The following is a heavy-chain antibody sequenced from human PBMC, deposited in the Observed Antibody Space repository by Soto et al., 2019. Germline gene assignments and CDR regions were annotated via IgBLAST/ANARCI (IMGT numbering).Heavy chain of an antibody. D-gene: IGHD4-4*01. Sequence: PGGSLRLSCVASEFAFNTYAIHWVRQAPGQGLEWVAVIWYDGRNKYYAESVKGRFTISRDNSENTVSLQMNSLRPDDTAIYHCARGGLQSFYFPPDFWGRGTQVTVSS. V-gene: IGHV3-33*01. J-gene: IGHJ4*02. CDR3: ARGGLQSFYFPPDF. CDR1: EFAFNTYA. CDR2: IWYDGRNK.